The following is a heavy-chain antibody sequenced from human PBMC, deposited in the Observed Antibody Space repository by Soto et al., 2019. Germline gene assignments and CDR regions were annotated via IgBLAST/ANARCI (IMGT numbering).Heavy chain of an antibody. Sequence: XSVKVACNASGYPFTSYGIIWVRQAPGQGLEWMGWISAYNGNTNYAQKLQGRVTMTTDTSTSTAYMELRSLRSDDTAVYYCARGSQYSSSWYVVPWGQGTLVTVSS. CDR2: ISAYNGNT. V-gene: IGHV1-18*04. CDR3: ARGSQYSSSWYVVP. CDR1: GYPFTSYG. D-gene: IGHD6-13*01. J-gene: IGHJ5*02.